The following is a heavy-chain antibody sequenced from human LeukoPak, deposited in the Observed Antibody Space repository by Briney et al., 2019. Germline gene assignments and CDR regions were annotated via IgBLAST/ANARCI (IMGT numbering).Heavy chain of an antibody. CDR1: GFSFSGHW. CDR2: ISPTGSTA. Sequence: PGGSLRLSCTASGFSFSGHWMHWARHLPGKGLVWVSRISPTGSTASYVDSVKGRFTVSRDNAKNTLYLQVNNLRAEDTAVYYCARGPNSNWSGLDFWGQGTLLTVSS. D-gene: IGHD6-6*01. J-gene: IGHJ4*02. CDR3: ARGPNSNWSGLDF. V-gene: IGHV3-74*01.